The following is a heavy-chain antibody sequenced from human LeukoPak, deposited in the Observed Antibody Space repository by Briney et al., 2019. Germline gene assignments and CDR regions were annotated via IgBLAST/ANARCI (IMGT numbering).Heavy chain of an antibody. CDR1: GFTFSNYG. CDR3: ARDLEDSSPFGAFDM. V-gene: IGHV3-33*01. Sequence: PGWSLRLSCAASGFTFSNYGMHWVRQVPGKGLEWVAAIWFDGIRKYCADSVKGRLTISRDNSKNTLYLQMNSLRAEDTAVYYCARDLEDSSPFGAFDMWGQGTMVTVSS. J-gene: IGHJ3*02. CDR2: IWFDGIRK. D-gene: IGHD3-22*01.